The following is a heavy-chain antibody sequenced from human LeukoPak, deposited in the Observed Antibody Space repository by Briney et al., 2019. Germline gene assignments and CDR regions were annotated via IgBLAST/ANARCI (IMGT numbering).Heavy chain of an antibody. Sequence: GASVKVSCKASGYTFTSYGISWVRQAPGQGLEWMGWISAYNGNTNYAQKLQGRVTMTTDTSTSTAYMELRRLRSDDTAVYYCARGGPVVVADNWFDPWGQGTLVTVSS. D-gene: IGHD2-15*01. CDR3: ARGGPVVVADNWFDP. CDR1: GYTFTSYG. V-gene: IGHV1-18*01. CDR2: ISAYNGNT. J-gene: IGHJ5*02.